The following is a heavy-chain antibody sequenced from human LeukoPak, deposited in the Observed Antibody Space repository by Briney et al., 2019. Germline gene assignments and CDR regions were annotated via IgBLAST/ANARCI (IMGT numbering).Heavy chain of an antibody. Sequence: SETLSLTCAVYGGSFSGYYWSWIRQPPGKGLEWIGYIYYSGSTNYNPSLKSRVTISVDTSKNQFSLKLSSVTAADTAVYYCARVEYQLPNHWYFDLWGRGTLVTVSS. CDR3: ARVEYQLPNHWYFDL. D-gene: IGHD2-2*01. J-gene: IGHJ2*01. CDR2: IYYSGST. V-gene: IGHV4-59*01. CDR1: GGSFSGYY.